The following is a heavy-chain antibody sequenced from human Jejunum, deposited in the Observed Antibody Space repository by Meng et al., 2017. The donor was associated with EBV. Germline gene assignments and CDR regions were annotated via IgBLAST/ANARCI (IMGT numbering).Heavy chain of an antibody. CDR2: INEDGRIT. CDR1: GFTFSSYW. Sequence: EVQLVESXXXXVXXGGSLRLSCAASGFTFSSYWMHWVRQAPGKGLVWVSRINEDGRITTYADSVKGRFTISRDNTKNTLYLQMNSLRAEDTAVYFCSRDLVGSADDWGQGTLVTVSS. J-gene: IGHJ4*02. D-gene: IGHD6-25*01. CDR3: SRDLVGSADD. V-gene: IGHV3-74*01.